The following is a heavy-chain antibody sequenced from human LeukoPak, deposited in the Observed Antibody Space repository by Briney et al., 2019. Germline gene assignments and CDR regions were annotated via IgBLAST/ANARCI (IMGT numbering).Heavy chain of an antibody. D-gene: IGHD3-3*01. CDR2: IYYSGST. CDR3: ARGIRYDFWSGYYSWFDP. V-gene: IGHV4-39*01. Sequence: SETLSLTCTVSGGSISSSSYYWGWIRQPPGKGLEWIGSIYYSGSTYYNPSLKSRVTISVDTSKNQSSLKLSSVTAADTAVYYCARGIRYDFWSGYYSWFDPWGQGTLVTVSS. CDR1: GGSISSSSYY. J-gene: IGHJ5*02.